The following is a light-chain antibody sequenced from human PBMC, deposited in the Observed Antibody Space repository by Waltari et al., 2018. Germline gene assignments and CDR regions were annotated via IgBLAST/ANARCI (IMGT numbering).Light chain of an antibody. Sequence: ELVITQSPVTLSLSPGERATLSCRASQSVGSNLAWYQQKPAQAPRLLIYGVAIRVTGIPARCSGTGSGREFTLTISSLQSEDFAVYYCQQYNNWPPYTFGQGTRLEI. V-gene: IGKV3-15*01. CDR2: GVA. J-gene: IGKJ2*01. CDR3: QQYNNWPPYT. CDR1: QSVGSN.